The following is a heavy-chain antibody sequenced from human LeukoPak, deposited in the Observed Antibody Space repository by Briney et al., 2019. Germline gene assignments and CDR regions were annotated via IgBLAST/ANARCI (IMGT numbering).Heavy chain of an antibody. Sequence: GGSLRLSCAVSGFTVSSNYMSWVRQAPGKGLEWVSVIYSGTNTYYADSVKARFIISRDNPKNMLYLQMDSLRAEDTAVYYCARVASGTLDYWGERTLVTVSS. D-gene: IGHD6-25*01. CDR1: GFTVSSNY. CDR3: ARVASGTLDY. CDR2: IYSGTNT. V-gene: IGHV3-53*01. J-gene: IGHJ4*02.